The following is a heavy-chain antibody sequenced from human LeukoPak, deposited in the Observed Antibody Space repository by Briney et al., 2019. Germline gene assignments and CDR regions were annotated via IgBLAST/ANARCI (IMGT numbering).Heavy chain of an antibody. J-gene: IGHJ4*02. V-gene: IGHV5-51*01. CDR1: GYSFTSYW. Sequence: GESLQISCKGSGYSFTSYWIGWVRQMPGKGLEWMGIIYPGDSDTRYSPSFQGQVTISADKSISTAYLQWSSLKASDTAMYYCARPDTAMVIESYLGYWGQGTLVTVSS. D-gene: IGHD5-18*01. CDR3: ARPDTAMVIESYLGY. CDR2: IYPGDSDT.